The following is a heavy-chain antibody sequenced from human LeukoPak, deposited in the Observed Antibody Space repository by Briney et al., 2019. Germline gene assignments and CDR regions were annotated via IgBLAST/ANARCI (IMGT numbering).Heavy chain of an antibody. J-gene: IGHJ4*02. Sequence: PGGSLRLSCAASGFIFNSYGMHWVRQAPGKGLEWVAFIRYDGSNKYYADSVKGRFTISRDNSENTLYLQMNSLRVEDTAVYYCATLPYYYDSSGSYYFDYWGQGTLVTVSS. CDR2: IRYDGSNK. CDR1: GFIFNSYG. D-gene: IGHD3-22*01. V-gene: IGHV3-30*02. CDR3: ATLPYYYDSSGSYYFDY.